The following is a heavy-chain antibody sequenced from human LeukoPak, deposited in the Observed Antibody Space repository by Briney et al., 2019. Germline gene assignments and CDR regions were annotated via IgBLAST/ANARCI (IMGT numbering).Heavy chain of an antibody. CDR1: GGSISSSSYY. CDR3: ASGDGYNFDY. J-gene: IGHJ4*02. D-gene: IGHD5-24*01. V-gene: IGHV4-61*05. CDR2: IYYSGST. Sequence: SETLSLTCTVSGGSISSSSYYWSWIRQPPGKGLEWIGYIYYSGSTNYNPSLKSRVTISVDTSKNQFSLKLSSVTAADTAVYYCASGDGYNFDYWGQGTLVTVSS.